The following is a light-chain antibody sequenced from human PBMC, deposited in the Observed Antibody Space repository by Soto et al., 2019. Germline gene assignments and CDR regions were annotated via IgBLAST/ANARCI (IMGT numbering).Light chain of an antibody. CDR1: IXYFGTKKF. CDR3: CLYTSTFSV. J-gene: IGLJ3*02. Sequence: QSALTQPASMSGSPGQSITISCIETIXYFGTKKFFSWYKQHPGKAPKLIIYEGTKRPSGVSDRFSGSKSVNTASLSLSGLQAEDDADYFCCLYTSTFSVFGGGTNVTV. V-gene: IGLV2-23*01. CDR2: EGT.